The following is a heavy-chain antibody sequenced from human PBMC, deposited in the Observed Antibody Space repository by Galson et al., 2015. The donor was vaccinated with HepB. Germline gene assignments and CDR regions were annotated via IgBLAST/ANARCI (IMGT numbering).Heavy chain of an antibody. CDR1: GFTFSSYS. Sequence: SLRLSCAASGFTFSSYSMNWVRQAPGKGLEWVSSISSSSSYIYYADSVKGRFTISRDNAKNSLYLQMNSLRAEDTAVYYCARDGSIAARPVFFYFDYWGQGTLVTVSS. V-gene: IGHV3-21*01. D-gene: IGHD6-6*01. CDR2: ISSSSSYI. J-gene: IGHJ4*02. CDR3: ARDGSIAARPVFFYFDY.